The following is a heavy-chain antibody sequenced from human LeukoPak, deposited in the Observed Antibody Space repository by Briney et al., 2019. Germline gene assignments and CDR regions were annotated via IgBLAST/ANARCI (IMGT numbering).Heavy chain of an antibody. CDR2: IYTSGST. V-gene: IGHV4-4*07. J-gene: IGHJ3*02. CDR1: GGSISSYY. CDR3: ARVSRPITMITLGTFDI. Sequence: SETLSLTCTVSGGSISSYYWSWIRQPAGKGLEWIGRIYTSGSTNYNSSLKSRVTMSVDTSKNQFSLKLSSVTAADTAVYYCARVSRPITMITLGTFDIWGQGTMVTVSS. D-gene: IGHD3-22*01.